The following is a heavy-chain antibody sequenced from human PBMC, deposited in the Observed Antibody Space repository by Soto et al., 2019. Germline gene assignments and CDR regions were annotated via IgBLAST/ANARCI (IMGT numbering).Heavy chain of an antibody. CDR2: IYHSGST. V-gene: IGHV4-30-2*01. D-gene: IGHD2-2*01. CDR3: TRVPDR. Sequence: SETLSLTCAVSGGSISSGGYSWSWIRQPPGKGLEWIGYIYHSGSTYYNPSLKSRVTISVDRSKNQFSLKLSSVTAADTAVYYCTRVPDRWGQGTLVTVS. J-gene: IGHJ5*02. CDR1: GGSISSGGYS.